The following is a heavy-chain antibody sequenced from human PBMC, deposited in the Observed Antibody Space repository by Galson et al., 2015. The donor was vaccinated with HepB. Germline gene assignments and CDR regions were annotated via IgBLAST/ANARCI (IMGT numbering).Heavy chain of an antibody. CDR2: ISYDGSNK. CDR3: AKDRGYDFWSGYYLGLGGFGY. CDR1: GFTFSSYG. D-gene: IGHD3-3*01. J-gene: IGHJ4*02. V-gene: IGHV3-30*18. Sequence: SLRLSCAASGFTFSSYGMHWVRQAPGKGLEWVAVISYDGSNKYYADSVKGRFTISRDNSKNTLYLQMNSLRAEDTAVYYCAKDRGYDFWSGYYLGLGGFGYWGQGTLVTVSS.